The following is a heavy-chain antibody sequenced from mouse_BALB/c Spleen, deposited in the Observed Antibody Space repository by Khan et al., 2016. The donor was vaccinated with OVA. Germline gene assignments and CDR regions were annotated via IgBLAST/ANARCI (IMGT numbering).Heavy chain of an antibody. CDR1: GFIFTDYS. V-gene: IGHV7-3*02. D-gene: IGHD1-2*01. CDR3: ARDSINYYGYYFDY. CDR2: IRNKANGYTT. Sequence: EVELVESGGGLVQPGDSLRLSCATSGFIFTDYSMSWVRQPPGKALEWLGFIRNKANGYTTEYNVSVKGRFTISSDNSQNILYLQMNTLRAEDSATYYCARDSINYYGYYFDYWGQGTTLTVSS. J-gene: IGHJ2*01.